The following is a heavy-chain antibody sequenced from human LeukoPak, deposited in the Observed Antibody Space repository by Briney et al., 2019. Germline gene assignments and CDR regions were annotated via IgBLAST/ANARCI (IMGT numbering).Heavy chain of an antibody. J-gene: IGHJ4*02. D-gene: IGHD7-27*01. CDR2: ISYDGSNK. CDR3: ARDIALGRIEY. Sequence: PGRSLRLSCAASGFTFSSYGMHWVRQAPGKGLEWVAVISYDGSNKYYADSVKGRFTISRDNAKNTVYLQMNSLRAEDTAVYYCARDIALGRIEYWGQGTLVTVSS. CDR1: GFTFSSYG. V-gene: IGHV3-30*03.